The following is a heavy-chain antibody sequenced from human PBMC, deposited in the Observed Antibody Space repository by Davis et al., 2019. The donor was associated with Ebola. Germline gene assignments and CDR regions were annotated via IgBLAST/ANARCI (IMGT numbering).Heavy chain of an antibody. J-gene: IGHJ4*02. Sequence: GESLKISCAASGFTFSSYNMNWVRQAPGKGLEWVSSITSSSSYIYSADSVKGRFTISRDNSKNTLYLQMNSLRAEDTAVYYCAPQVERATANWGQGTLVTVSS. CDR1: GFTFSSYN. CDR3: APQVERATAN. V-gene: IGHV3-21*01. D-gene: IGHD1-26*01. CDR2: ITSSSSYI.